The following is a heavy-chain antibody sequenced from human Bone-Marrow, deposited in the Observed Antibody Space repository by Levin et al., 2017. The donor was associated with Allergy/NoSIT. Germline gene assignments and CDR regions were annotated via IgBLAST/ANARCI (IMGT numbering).Heavy chain of an antibody. V-gene: IGHV1-3*01. CDR1: GYTFTSYA. CDR3: VTVLMVYASWPIGY. CDR2: INAGNGNT. J-gene: IGHJ4*02. D-gene: IGHD2-8*01. Sequence: GESLKISCKASGYTFTSYAMHWVRQAPGQRLEWMGWINAGNGNTKYSQKFQGRVTITRDTSASTAYMELSSLRSEDTAVYYCVTVLMVYASWPIGYWGQGTLVTVSS.